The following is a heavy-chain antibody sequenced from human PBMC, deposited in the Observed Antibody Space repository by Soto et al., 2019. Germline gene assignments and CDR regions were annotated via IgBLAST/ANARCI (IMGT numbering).Heavy chain of an antibody. Sequence: GASVKVSCKASGYTFTSYGISWVRQAPGQGLEWMGWISAYNGNTNYAQKLQGRVTMTTDTSTSTAYMELRSLRSDDTAVYYCARDQRVVVITSDSHAFDIWGQGTMVTVS. CDR1: GYTFTSYG. D-gene: IGHD3-22*01. V-gene: IGHV1-18*01. CDR3: ARDQRVVVITSDSHAFDI. CDR2: ISAYNGNT. J-gene: IGHJ3*02.